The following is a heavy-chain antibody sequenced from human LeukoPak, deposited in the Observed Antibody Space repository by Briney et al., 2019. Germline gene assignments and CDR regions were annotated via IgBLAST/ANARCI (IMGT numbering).Heavy chain of an antibody. CDR2: IYSGGST. CDR1: MFTVSGSY. J-gene: IGHJ4*02. CDR3: ARLLSGDY. D-gene: IGHD3-10*01. Sequence: VGSLRPSCAASMFTVSGSYMTWVRQAPGEGLEWVSTIYSGGSTYFADSVKGRFTTYRDISKHTLYRQMNSLRAEDTVVYYCARLLSGDYWGQGTLDTVSS. V-gene: IGHV3-66*04.